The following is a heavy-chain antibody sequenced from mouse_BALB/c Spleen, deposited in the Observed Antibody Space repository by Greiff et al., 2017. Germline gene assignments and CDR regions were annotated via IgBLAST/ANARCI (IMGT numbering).Heavy chain of an antibody. CDR3: ARGLNYDYDWFAD. J-gene: IGHJ3*01. D-gene: IGHD2-4*01. CDR1: GFTFSSYA. Sequence: EVHLVESGGGLVKPGGSLKLSCAASGFTFSSYAMSWVRQTPEKRLEWVASISSGGSTYYPDSVKGRFTISRDNARNILYLQMSSLGSEDTAMYYCARGLNYDYDWFADWGQGTLVTVSA. CDR2: ISSGGST. V-gene: IGHV5-6-5*01.